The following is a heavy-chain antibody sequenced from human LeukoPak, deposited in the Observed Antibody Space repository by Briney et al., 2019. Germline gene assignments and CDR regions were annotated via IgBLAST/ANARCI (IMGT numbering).Heavy chain of an antibody. CDR3: QWRCSGGSCRDFDY. D-gene: IGHD2-15*01. Sequence: SETLSLTCNVSGGSVSSGAYYWSWVRQPPGKGLDWIGYVSNSGSAEYNPSLKSRVTMSVDTTTNQFSLKLSSVTAADTAVYYCQWRCSGGSCRDFDYWGQGTLVTVSS. V-gene: IGHV4-61*08. CDR2: VSNSGSA. CDR1: GGSVSSGAYY. J-gene: IGHJ4*02.